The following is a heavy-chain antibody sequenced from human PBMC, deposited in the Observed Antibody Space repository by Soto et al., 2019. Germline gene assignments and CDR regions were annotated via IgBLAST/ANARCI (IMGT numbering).Heavy chain of an antibody. D-gene: IGHD1-26*01. J-gene: IGHJ6*02. CDR2: ISSGSSYM. CDR3: ARIGGLGYYAMDV. V-gene: IGHV3-21*01. Sequence: GGSLRLSCAASGFTFSSFTINWVRQAPGKGLEWVSSISSGSSYMFYADSVKGRLTISRDNAKNSLYLQMNSLRAEDTAVYYCARIGGLGYYAMDVWGQGTTVTVSS. CDR1: GFTFSSFT.